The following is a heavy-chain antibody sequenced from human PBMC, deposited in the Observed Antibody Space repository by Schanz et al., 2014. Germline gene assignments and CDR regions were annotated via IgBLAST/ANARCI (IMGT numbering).Heavy chain of an antibody. D-gene: IGHD3-16*02. V-gene: IGHV3-74*02. CDR2: TNGDGTNA. J-gene: IGHJ3*02. CDR3: TRSYYDFSWGSYRFRAFDI. Sequence: EVQLVESGGGVVQPGRSLRLSCAASGFTFSSYAMHWVRQVPGKGLEWVSCTNGDGTNAKYADSVKGRFTISRDNAKKTLSLQMISLRAEDTAIYFCTRSYYDFSWGSYRFRAFDIWGQGTTVIVSS. CDR1: GFTFSSYA.